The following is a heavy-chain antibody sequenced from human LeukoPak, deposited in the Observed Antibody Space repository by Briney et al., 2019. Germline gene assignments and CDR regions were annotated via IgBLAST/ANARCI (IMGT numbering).Heavy chain of an antibody. D-gene: IGHD2-21*02. V-gene: IGHV3-74*01. CDR2: IKSDWSRI. CDR1: GFNFSSHW. CDR3: ARAASCGCVCSSSYLQH. J-gene: IGHJ1*01. Sequence: GGSLRLSCAASGFNFSSHWMHWVRQAPGKGLLWVSRIKSDWSRISYAVFVKGRLIISKDYAKITLYLQMISLRAEDMAVYYCARAASCGCVCSSSYLQHWAQGTLVTVSS.